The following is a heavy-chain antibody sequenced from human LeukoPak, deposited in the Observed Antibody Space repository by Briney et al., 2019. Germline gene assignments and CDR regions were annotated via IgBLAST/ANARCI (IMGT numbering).Heavy chain of an antibody. CDR1: GFSFSASA. CDR3: ARLRISDDMDY. V-gene: IGHV3-21*05. D-gene: IGHD2/OR15-2a*01. Sequence: GGSLRLSCTASGFSFSASAMHWVRQAPGKGLEWVSFITSGGSDIDYADAVRGRFTISRDNANNTLFLQMNSLRAEDSAVYYCARLRISDDMDYWGQGTLVTVSS. J-gene: IGHJ4*02. CDR2: ITSGGSDI.